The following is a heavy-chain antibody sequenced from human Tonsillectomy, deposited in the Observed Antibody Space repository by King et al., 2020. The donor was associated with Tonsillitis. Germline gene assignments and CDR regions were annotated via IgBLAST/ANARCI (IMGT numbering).Heavy chain of an antibody. J-gene: IGHJ4*02. V-gene: IGHV1-46*01. CDR1: GYPFTTYY. CDR2: INPSGGGT. D-gene: IGHD3-22*01. CDR3: ARGGYVSSGYSGFW. Sequence: VQLVQSGAEVKKPGASVKVSCRASGYPFTTYYIHWVRQDPGQGLEWMGIINPSGGGTSYAQKFQGRVTMTRDTSTSTVYMELRSLRSEDTAVYYCARGGYVSSGYSGFWWGQGTLVTVSS.